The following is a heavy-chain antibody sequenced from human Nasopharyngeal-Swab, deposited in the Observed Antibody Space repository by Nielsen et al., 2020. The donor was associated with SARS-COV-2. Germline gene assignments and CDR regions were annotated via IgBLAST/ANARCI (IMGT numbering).Heavy chain of an antibody. CDR1: GFTFDDYA. CDR3: AKDIRGDYWYFDL. V-gene: IGHV3-9*01. Sequence: SLRLSCAASGFTFDDYAMHWVRQAPGKGLEWVSGISWNSGSIGYADSMKGRFTISRDNAKNSLYLQMNSLRAEDTALYYCAKDIRGDYWYFDLWGRGTLVTVSS. CDR2: ISWNSGSI. J-gene: IGHJ2*01. D-gene: IGHD2-21*01.